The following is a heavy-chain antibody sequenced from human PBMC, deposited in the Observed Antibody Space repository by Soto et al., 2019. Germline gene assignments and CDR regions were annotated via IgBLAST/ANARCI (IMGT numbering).Heavy chain of an antibody. CDR2: ISSYNGNT. V-gene: IGHV1-18*04. D-gene: IGHD2-15*01. CDR1: GWTFSGYS. J-gene: IGHJ6*02. CDR3: ARYVFCGSAPSCPAMDV. Sequence: ASVKVTCQACGWTFSGYSINWVGQAGAREREWMGRISSYNGNTNYARTLRGRLTLTTDTSTSKVYMEMRSLTADDTAVYYCARYVFCGSAPSCPAMDVWGQGTTVTVSS.